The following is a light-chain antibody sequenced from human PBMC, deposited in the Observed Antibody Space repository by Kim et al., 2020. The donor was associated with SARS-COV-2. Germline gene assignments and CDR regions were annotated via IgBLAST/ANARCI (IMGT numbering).Light chain of an antibody. J-gene: IGKJ2*01. V-gene: IGKV1-5*01. CDR1: QSINRW. Sequence: ASVGDTVTITCRASQSINRWFSWYQPKLGKAHKFLIDDASTLESEVPSRFSGSGSGTDFTLTIPSLQPDDFSTYYCQQYNSYSPYTFGQGTKLEI. CDR3: QQYNSYSPYT. CDR2: DAS.